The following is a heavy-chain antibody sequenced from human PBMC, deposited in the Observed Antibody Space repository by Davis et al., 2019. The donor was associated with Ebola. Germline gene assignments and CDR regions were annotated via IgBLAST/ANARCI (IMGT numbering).Heavy chain of an antibody. CDR3: AKTLRAGRYYFDY. V-gene: IGHV4-59*01. J-gene: IGHJ4*02. D-gene: IGHD1-14*01. CDR2: IYYSGSA. CDR1: GDSMSSYY. Sequence: SETLSLTCTVSGDSMSSYYWSWIRQSPGKGLEWIEYIYYSGSARYNPSLKSRVTISVDASRSQFSLNLSSVTAADTAVYYCAKTLRAGRYYFDYWGQGTLVTVSS.